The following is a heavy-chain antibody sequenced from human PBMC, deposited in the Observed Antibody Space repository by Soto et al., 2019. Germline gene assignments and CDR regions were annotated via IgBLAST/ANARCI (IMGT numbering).Heavy chain of an antibody. D-gene: IGHD6-13*01. V-gene: IGHV3-33*01. CDR3: ARWNWQQLAFDY. CDR2: IWYDGSNK. CDR1: GFTFSSYG. J-gene: IGHJ4*02. Sequence: QVQLVESGGGVVQPGRSLRLSCAASGFTFSSYGMHWVRQAPGKGLEWVAVIWYDGSNKYYADSVKGRFTISRDNSKNTLYLQMNSLRAEDTAVYYCARWNWQQLAFDYWGQGTLVTVSS.